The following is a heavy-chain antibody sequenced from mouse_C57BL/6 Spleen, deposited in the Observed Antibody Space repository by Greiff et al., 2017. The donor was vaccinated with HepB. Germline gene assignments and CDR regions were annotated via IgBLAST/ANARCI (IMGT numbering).Heavy chain of an antibody. J-gene: IGHJ2*01. V-gene: IGHV1-7*01. CDR3: AVDATANYFDY. D-gene: IGHD1-2*01. CDR2: INPSSGYT. Sequence: VQLQQSGAELAKPGASVKLSCKASGYTFTSYWMHWVKQRPGQGLEWIGYINPSSGYTKYNQKFKGKATLTADKSSSTAYMQLSSLTYEDSAVYYCAVDATANYFDYWGQGTTLTVSS. CDR1: GYTFTSYW.